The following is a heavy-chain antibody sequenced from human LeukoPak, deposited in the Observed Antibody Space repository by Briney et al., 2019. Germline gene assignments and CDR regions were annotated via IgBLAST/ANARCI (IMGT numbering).Heavy chain of an antibody. CDR1: GFTFSSYG. J-gene: IGHJ4*02. V-gene: IGHV3-30*03. D-gene: IGHD2/OR15-2a*01. CDR2: ISHDGNNK. CDR3: TRDATYYLRYGYFDY. Sequence: PGRSLRLSCAASGFTFSSYGMHWVRQAPGKGLEWVAVISHDGNNKYYGDSVKGRFTISRDNAKNSVYLQMNSLRAEDTAVYYCTRDATYYLRYGYFDYWGQGTLVTVSS.